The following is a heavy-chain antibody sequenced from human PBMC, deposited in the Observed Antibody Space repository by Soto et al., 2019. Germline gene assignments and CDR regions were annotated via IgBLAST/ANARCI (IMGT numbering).Heavy chain of an antibody. Sequence: SETLSLTCTVSGGSVSSRGYYWSWIRQHPGKGLEWIAYIYYSGSTSYNPSLKSRVTISVDTSKNQFSLKLTSVTAADTALYYCASLGGVYDSSHWGRGTPVTVSS. D-gene: IGHD3-22*01. V-gene: IGHV4-31*03. J-gene: IGHJ4*01. CDR1: GGSVSSRGYY. CDR3: ASLGGVYDSSH. CDR2: IYYSGST.